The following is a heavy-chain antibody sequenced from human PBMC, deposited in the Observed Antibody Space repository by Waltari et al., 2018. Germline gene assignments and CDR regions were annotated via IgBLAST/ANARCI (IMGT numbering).Heavy chain of an antibody. CDR1: GFTMSSYF. Sequence: QLQLVESGGGVVQPGKSLRLSCAASGFTMSSYFMHWVRQGPGKGLEWVAVVWSDGNEKYYGDSVKGRFTISRDNSKNIVYLQMNSLRAEDTAVYFCAKEQEAFDIWGQGTVVTVS. J-gene: IGHJ3*02. CDR3: AKEQEAFDI. V-gene: IGHV3-33*06. CDR2: VWSDGNEK.